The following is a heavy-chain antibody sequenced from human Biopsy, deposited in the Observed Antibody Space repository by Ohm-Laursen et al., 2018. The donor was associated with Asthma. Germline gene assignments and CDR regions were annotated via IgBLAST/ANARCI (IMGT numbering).Heavy chain of an antibody. V-gene: IGHV4-59*01. CDR3: ARLWDYYDSRAPGGDAFDI. CDR2: SGNT. CDR1: GGSIKSSS. D-gene: IGHD3-22*01. Sequence: GTLSLTCSISGGSIKSSSWTWIRQPPGKGLEWIGYSGNTNYNPSLKSRATISVDTSKNQVSLELRSVSSSDTAVYYCARLWDYYDSRAPGGDAFDIWGQGTMVSVSS. J-gene: IGHJ3*02.